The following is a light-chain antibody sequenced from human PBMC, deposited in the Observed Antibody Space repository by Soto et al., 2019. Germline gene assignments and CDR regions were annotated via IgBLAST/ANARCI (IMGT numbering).Light chain of an antibody. CDR2: LNSDGSH. Sequence: QSVLTQSPSASASLGASVKLTCTLSSGHSNYAIAWHQQQPEKGPRFLMKLNSDGSHSKGDGIPDRFSGSSSGAERYLTISSLQSEDEADYYWQTWGTGTHVLFGGGTKLTVL. CDR1: SGHSNYA. CDR3: QTWGTGTHVL. J-gene: IGLJ2*01. V-gene: IGLV4-69*01.